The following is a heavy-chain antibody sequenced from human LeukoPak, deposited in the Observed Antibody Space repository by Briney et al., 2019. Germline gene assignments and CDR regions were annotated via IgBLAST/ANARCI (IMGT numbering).Heavy chain of an antibody. CDR1: GYTLTELS. D-gene: IGHD3-10*01. J-gene: IGHJ4*02. Sequence: GASVKVSCKVSGYTLTELSMHWVRQAPGKGLEWMGGSDPEDGETIYAQKFQGRVTMTEDTSTDTAYMELSSLRSEDTAVYYCATGLMYMVRGVTRFDYWGQGTLVTVSS. V-gene: IGHV1-24*01. CDR2: SDPEDGET. CDR3: ATGLMYMVRGVTRFDY.